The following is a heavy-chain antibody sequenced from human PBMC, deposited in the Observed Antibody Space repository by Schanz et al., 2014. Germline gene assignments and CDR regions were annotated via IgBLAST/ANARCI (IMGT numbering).Heavy chain of an antibody. CDR3: ESPPISVAGRVADY. CDR1: GFTVSANY. CDR2: IDYAGST. V-gene: IGHV3-66*01. Sequence: EVQVVESGGGLVQPGGSLRLSCAVSGFTVSANYMIWVRQPPGKGLEWVSLIDYAGSTNYADSVKGRMTVSRDTSKNAIVLQMKRPRDEDTAVYDRESPPISVAGRVADYWGQGILVAVSS. J-gene: IGHJ4*02. D-gene: IGHD6-19*01.